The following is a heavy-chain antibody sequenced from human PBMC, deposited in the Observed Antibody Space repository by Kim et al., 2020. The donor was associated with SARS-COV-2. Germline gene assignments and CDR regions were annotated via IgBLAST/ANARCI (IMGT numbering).Heavy chain of an antibody. D-gene: IGHD3-22*01. CDR1: GGSISSGGYY. J-gene: IGHJ4*02. CDR3: ARAPITMLVVVTAFDY. V-gene: IGHV4-31*03. Sequence: SETLSLTCTVSGGSISSGGYYWSWIRQHPGKGLEWIGYIYSSGSTYYNPSLKSRVTISVDTSKNQFSLKLSSVTAADTAVYYCARAPITMLVVVTAFDYWGAGTLVTVSS. CDR2: IYSSGST.